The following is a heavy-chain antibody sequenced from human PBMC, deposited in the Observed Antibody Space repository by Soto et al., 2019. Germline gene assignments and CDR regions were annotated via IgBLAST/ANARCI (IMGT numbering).Heavy chain of an antibody. D-gene: IGHD5-12*01. Sequence: QLQLQESGPGLVKPSETLSLTCTVSGGSISSSSYYWGWIRQPPGKGLEWIGSIYYSGSTYYNPSLKSRVTISVDTSKTLFSLRLSSVTAADTAVYYCARTVDIVATSQDWFDPWGQGTLVTVSS. CDR1: GGSISSSSYY. V-gene: IGHV4-39*01. J-gene: IGHJ5*02. CDR2: IYYSGST. CDR3: ARTVDIVATSQDWFDP.